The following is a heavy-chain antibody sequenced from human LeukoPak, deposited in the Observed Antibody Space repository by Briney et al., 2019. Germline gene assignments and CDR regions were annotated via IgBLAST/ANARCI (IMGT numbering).Heavy chain of an antibody. CDR1: GGTFSSYS. CDR3: ARDRGAEGGFDY. CDR2: IIPIFGTA. J-gene: IGHJ4*02. V-gene: IGHV1-69*05. D-gene: IGHD3-10*01. Sequence: SVKVSCKACGGTFSSYSISWVRQAPGQGLEWVGRIIPIFGTANYAQKFQGRVTITTDESTSTAYMELSSLRCEDTAVYYCARDRGAEGGFDYWGQGTLVTVSS.